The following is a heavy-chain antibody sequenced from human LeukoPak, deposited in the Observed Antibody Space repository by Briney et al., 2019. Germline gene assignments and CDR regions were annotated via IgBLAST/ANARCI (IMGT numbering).Heavy chain of an antibody. V-gene: IGHV1-8*01. D-gene: IGHD6-13*01. CDR2: MNPNSGNT. J-gene: IGHJ4*02. CDR3: ALAIVAAPLGDFDY. Sequence: ASVKVSCKASGYTFTSYDINWVRQATGQGLEWMGWMNPNSGNTGYAQKFQGRVTMTRNTSISTAYMELSSLRSEDTAVYYCALAIVAAPLGDFDYWGQGTLVTVSS. CDR1: GYTFTSYD.